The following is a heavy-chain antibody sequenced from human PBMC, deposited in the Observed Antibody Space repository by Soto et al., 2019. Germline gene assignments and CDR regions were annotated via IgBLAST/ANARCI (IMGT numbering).Heavy chain of an antibody. CDR3: AIEYSSSPPHYPLGY. V-gene: IGHV1-69*01. Sequence: QVQLVQSGAEVKKPGSSVKVSCKASGGTFSSYSISWVRQAPGQGLEWMGGIIPIFGTANYAQKFQGRVTITADESTSTPYMELSSLRSEDTAVYYCAIEYSSSPPHYPLGYWGQGTLVTVSS. J-gene: IGHJ4*02. CDR1: GGTFSSYS. CDR2: IIPIFGTA. D-gene: IGHD6-6*01.